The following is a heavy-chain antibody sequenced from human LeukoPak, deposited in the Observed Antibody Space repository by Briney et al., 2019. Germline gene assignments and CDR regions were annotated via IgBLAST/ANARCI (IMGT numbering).Heavy chain of an antibody. D-gene: IGHD5-18*01. CDR3: AKLGLGEAMATDFDY. J-gene: IGHJ4*02. CDR1: GFTFSSYG. Sequence: GGSLRLSCAASGFTFSSYGMHWVRQAPGKGLEWVAVISYDGTNKYYADSVKGRFTISRDNSKNTLYLQMNSLRAEDTAVYYCAKLGLGEAMATDFDYWGQGTLVTVSS. CDR2: ISYDGTNK. V-gene: IGHV3-30*18.